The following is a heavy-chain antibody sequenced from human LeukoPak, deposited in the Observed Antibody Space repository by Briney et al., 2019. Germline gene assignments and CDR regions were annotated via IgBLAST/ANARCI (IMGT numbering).Heavy chain of an antibody. Sequence: PGGSLRLSCAASGFAFSSYWMNWVRQAPGKGLEGVANIKQDGSEKYYVDSVKGRFTISRDNAKNSLFLQMNSLRAEDTAVYYCARGDAGGVLDYWGQGTLVTVSS. J-gene: IGHJ4*02. CDR2: IKQDGSEK. CDR3: ARGDAGGVLDY. D-gene: IGHD3-16*01. CDR1: GFAFSSYW. V-gene: IGHV3-7*03.